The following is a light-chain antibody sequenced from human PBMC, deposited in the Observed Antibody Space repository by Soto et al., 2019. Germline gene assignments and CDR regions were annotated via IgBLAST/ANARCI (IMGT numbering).Light chain of an antibody. CDR2: DAS. Sequence: DLQMTQSPSTLPASVGDIVTITCRARQTISIWLAWYQQKPGKAPKLLIYDASILESGVPSRFSGSGSGTEFTLTISSLQPDDFATYYCQQYNSYRTFGQGTKVDIK. CDR1: QTISIW. CDR3: QQYNSYRT. V-gene: IGKV1-5*01. J-gene: IGKJ1*01.